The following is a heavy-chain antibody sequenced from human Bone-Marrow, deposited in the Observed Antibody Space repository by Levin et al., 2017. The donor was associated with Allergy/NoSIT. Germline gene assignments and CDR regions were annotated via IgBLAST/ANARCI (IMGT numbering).Heavy chain of an antibody. V-gene: IGHV3-9*01. CDR1: GFTFDDYA. CDR3: AKDQGLIVVVPAAIRGDYYYGMDV. Sequence: GGSLRLSCAASGFTFDDYAMHWVRQAPGKGLEWVSGISWNSGSIGYADSVKGRFTISRDNAKNSLYLQMNSLRAEDTALYYCAKDQGLIVVVPAAIRGDYYYGMDVWGQGTTVTVSS. J-gene: IGHJ6*02. CDR2: ISWNSGSI. D-gene: IGHD2-2*02.